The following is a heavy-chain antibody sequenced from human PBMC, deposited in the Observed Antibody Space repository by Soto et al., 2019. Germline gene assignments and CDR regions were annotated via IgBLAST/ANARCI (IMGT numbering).Heavy chain of an antibody. CDR3: ARDDDNEANAIDF. CDR2: IWNDGSKQ. V-gene: IGHV3-33*01. CDR1: GVTFSRYG. Sequence: GGSLSLCWVAAGVTFSRYGMHWVRPAPGKGLEWVAVIWNDGSKQVYDDSVKGRFTISRDNSKNTLYLEMDSLRDEDTSVYYCARDDDNEANAIDFWGQGTLVTVSS. D-gene: IGHD1-1*01. J-gene: IGHJ4*02.